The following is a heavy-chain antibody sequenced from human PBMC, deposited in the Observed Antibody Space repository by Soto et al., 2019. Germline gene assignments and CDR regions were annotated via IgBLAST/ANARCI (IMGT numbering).Heavy chain of an antibody. CDR3: ARYTYTSRYSYYGIDX. Sequence: CGDYAMIWFRQAPGKWLECVGVVRSKAYGGTTDYAASVKVRFDISRDYSKSIAYLQMNSVTTEDKAVYFCARYTYTSRYSYYGIDXWGHGTTVTVS. CDR2: VRSKAYGGTT. J-gene: IGHJ6*02. CDR1: CGDYA. V-gene: IGHV3-49*03. D-gene: IGHD6-13*01.